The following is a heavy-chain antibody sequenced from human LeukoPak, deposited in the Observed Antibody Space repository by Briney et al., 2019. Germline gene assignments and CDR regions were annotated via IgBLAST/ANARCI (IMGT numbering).Heavy chain of an antibody. CDR2: INPNSGGT. Sequence: GASVKGPCKASGYTFTAYYIHWVRQAPGQGLEWMGWINPNSGGTEYAQKFQGRITLTRDTSISTAYMELSRLRSDDTAVYYCASFYAPDRGIESQNLVTVYWGHGNLFSVSS. D-gene: IGHD2/OR15-2a*01. J-gene: IGHJ4*03. CDR3: ASFYAPDRGIESQNLVTVY. CDR1: GYTFTAYY. V-gene: IGHV1-2*02.